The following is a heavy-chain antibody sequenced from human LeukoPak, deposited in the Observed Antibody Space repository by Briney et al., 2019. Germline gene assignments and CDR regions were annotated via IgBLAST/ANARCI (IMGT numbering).Heavy chain of an antibody. V-gene: IGHV4-59*02. CDR3: ARASTNPL. J-gene: IGHJ6*02. CDR2: IHYSGST. D-gene: IGHD2-8*01. CDR1: GASVSSDF. Sequence: SETLSLTCTVSGASVSSDFWSWIRQPPGKGLEWIGYIHYSGSTGYSPSLESRVTISADTSQNQFSLKLSSVTAADTGVYYCARASTNPLWGQGTTVIVSS.